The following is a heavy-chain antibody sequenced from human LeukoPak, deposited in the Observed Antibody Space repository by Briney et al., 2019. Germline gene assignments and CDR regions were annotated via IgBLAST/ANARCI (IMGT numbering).Heavy chain of an antibody. V-gene: IGHV3-23*01. CDR3: AKDMKPDGLWDADY. Sequence: GGSLRLSCAASGFTFGTYSMSWVRQAPGKGLEWVSGISGSGGQTFYADSVKGRFTISRDNSNSFLFLYMDSLRAEDTALYYCAKDMKPDGLWDADYWGQGTLVTVSS. CDR2: ISGSGGQT. D-gene: IGHD1-14*01. CDR1: GFTFGTYS. J-gene: IGHJ4*02.